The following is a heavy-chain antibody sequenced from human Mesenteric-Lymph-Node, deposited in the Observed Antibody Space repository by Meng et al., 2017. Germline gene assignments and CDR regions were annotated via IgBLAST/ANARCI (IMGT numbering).Heavy chain of an antibody. CDR2: VSAYNGNT. D-gene: IGHD6-13*01. CDR1: GYTFSSSG. Sequence: ASVKVSCKASGYTFSSSGISWVRQAPGQGLEWMGWVSAYNGNTNYAQKLQGRVTMTTDTSTSTAYMELRSLRSDDTAVYYCARDLRYSSSWYPNWFDPWGQGPLVTVSS. CDR3: ARDLRYSSSWYPNWFDP. J-gene: IGHJ5*02. V-gene: IGHV1-18*01.